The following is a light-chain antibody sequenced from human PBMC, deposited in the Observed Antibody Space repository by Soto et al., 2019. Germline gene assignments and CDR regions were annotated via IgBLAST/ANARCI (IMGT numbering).Light chain of an antibody. CDR1: QSVSSY. V-gene: IGKV3-11*01. CDR2: DAS. Sequence: EIVLTQSPATLSLSPGERATLSCRASQSVSSYLAWYQQKPGQAPRLLIYDASNRATGIPARFSGSGSGTDFTLTISSLEPEDFAVYYCQQRSGVYTFGQGTKLEMK. CDR3: QQRSGVYT. J-gene: IGKJ2*01.